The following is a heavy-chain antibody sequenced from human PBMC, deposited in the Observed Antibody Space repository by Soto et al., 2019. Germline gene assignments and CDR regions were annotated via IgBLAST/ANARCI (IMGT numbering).Heavy chain of an antibody. D-gene: IGHD1-7*01. V-gene: IGHV2-5*02. CDR2: IYWDDDK. J-gene: IGHJ4*02. CDR1: GFSLITSGVG. Sequence: QITLKEAGPTLVKPTQTLTLTCSFSGFSLITSGVGVGWIRQPPGKALEWLALIYWDDDKGYSTSLKSRLTITQDTSNNQAVLTMANMDPADTATYYCAHTMAPRTCDYWGQGTLVTVSS. CDR3: AHTMAPRTCDY.